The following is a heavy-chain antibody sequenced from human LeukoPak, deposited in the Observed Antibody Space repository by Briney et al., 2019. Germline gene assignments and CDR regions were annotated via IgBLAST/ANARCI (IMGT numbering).Heavy chain of an antibody. V-gene: IGHV1-69*05. D-gene: IGHD1-26*01. J-gene: IGHJ3*02. CDR2: IIPIFGTA. CDR1: GGTFSSYA. Sequence: ASVKVSCKASGGTFSSYAISWVRQAPGQGLEWMGRIIPIFGTANYAQRFQGRVTITTDESTSTAYMELSSLRSEDTAVYYWGRGTKGGIVGATGAFDMWGQGTMVTVSS. CDR3: GRGTKGGIVGATGAFDM.